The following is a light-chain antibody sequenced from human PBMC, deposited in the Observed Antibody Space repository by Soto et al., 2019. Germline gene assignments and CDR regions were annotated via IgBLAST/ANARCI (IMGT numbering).Light chain of an antibody. CDR3: QQYGRSPFT. Sequence: EIVLTQSPVTLSLSPGERATLSCRASQRITNNFLAWFQQRPGLAPRLIIYGASSRASGIPEKFSGSGSVTEFALTISRLEPEDFAVYYWQQYGRSPFTFGQGTKLQIK. CDR1: QRITNNF. CDR2: GAS. J-gene: IGKJ2*01. V-gene: IGKV3-20*01.